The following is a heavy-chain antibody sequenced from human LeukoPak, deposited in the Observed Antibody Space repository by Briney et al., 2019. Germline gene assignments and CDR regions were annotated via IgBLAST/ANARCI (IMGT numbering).Heavy chain of an antibody. CDR2: INDSGST. V-gene: IGHV4-34*01. D-gene: IGHD4-17*01. J-gene: IGHJ4*02. CDR1: GGSFSGYY. Sequence: SVTLSLTCAVYGGSFSGYYWNWIRQPPGKGLEWIGEINDSGSTNYNPFLKSRVSISVDTSKKQFSLKVNSVTAADTAVYYCARGVYGDYFTKTGYFDYWGQGTQVIVSS. CDR3: ARGVYGDYFTKTGYFDY.